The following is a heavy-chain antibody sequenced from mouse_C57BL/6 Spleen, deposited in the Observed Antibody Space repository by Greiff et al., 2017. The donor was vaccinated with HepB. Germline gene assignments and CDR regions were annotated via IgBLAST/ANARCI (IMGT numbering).Heavy chain of an antibody. Sequence: QVQLQQSGAELVMPGASVKLSCKASGYTFTSYWMHWVKQRPGQGLEWIGEIDPSDSYTNYNQKFKGKSTLTVDKSSSTAYMQLSSLTSEDSAVYYCARCYYGSSWYFDVWGTGTTVTVSS. CDR3: ARCYYGSSWYFDV. CDR2: IDPSDSYT. J-gene: IGHJ1*03. V-gene: IGHV1-69*01. D-gene: IGHD1-1*01. CDR1: GYTFTSYW.